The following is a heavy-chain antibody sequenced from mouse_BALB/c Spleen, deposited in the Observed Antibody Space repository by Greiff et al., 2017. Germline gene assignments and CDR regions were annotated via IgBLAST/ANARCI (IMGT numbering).Heavy chain of an antibody. V-gene: IGHV1-7*01. J-gene: IGHJ4*01. CDR2: INPSTGYT. Sequence: QVQLQQSGAELAKPGASVKMSCKASGYTFTSYWMHWVKQRPGQGLEWIGYINPSTGYTEYNQKFKDKATLTADKSSSTAYMQLSSLTSEDSAVYYCASTMITKGYAMDYWGQGTSVTVSS. CDR3: ASTMITKGYAMDY. D-gene: IGHD2-4*01. CDR1: GYTFTSYW.